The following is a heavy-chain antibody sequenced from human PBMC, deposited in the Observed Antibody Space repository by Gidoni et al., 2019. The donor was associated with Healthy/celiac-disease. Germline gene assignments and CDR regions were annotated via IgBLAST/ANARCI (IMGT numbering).Heavy chain of an antibody. Sequence: QVQLQESGPGLVKPSETLSLTCTVSGGPISSYYWSWIRQPPGKGLEGIGYIYYSGSTNYNPSLKSRVTISVDTSKNQFSLKLSSVTAADTAGYYCARHGLGTVGGSELDYWGQGTLVTVSS. CDR1: GGPISSYY. V-gene: IGHV4-59*08. J-gene: IGHJ4*02. CDR2: IYYSGST. D-gene: IGHD3-10*01. CDR3: ARHGLGTVGGSELDY.